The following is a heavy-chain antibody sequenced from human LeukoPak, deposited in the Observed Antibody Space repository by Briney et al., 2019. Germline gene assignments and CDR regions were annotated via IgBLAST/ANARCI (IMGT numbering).Heavy chain of an antibody. D-gene: IGHD2-2*01. CDR1: GYTFTSYY. CDR2: INPSGGST. Sequence: ASVKVSCKASGYTFTSYYMHWVRQAPGQGLEWMGIINPSGGSTSHAQKFRGRVTMTRDTSTSTVYMELSSLRSEDTAVYYCARGLRFVVVPAALTPWSQGTLVTVSS. J-gene: IGHJ5*02. CDR3: ARGLRFVVVPAALTP. V-gene: IGHV1-46*01.